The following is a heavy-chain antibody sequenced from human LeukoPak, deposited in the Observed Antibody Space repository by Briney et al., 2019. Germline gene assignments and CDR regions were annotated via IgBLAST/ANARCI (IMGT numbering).Heavy chain of an antibody. D-gene: IGHD2-15*01. V-gene: IGHV1-69*06. CDR2: IIPIFGSA. J-gene: IGHJ6*04. Sequence: GSSVKVSCKASGCTFSSYAISWVRQAPGQGLEWMGGIIPIFGSANYAQKFQGRVTITADKSTSTAYMELSSLRSEDTAVYYCARGVVAATHYYYYGMDVWGKGTTVSVSS. CDR1: GCTFSSYA. CDR3: ARGVVAATHYYYYGMDV.